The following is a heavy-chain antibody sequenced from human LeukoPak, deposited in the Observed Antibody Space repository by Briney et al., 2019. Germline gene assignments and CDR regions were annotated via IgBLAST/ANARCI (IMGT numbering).Heavy chain of an antibody. CDR2: ISNSGST. J-gene: IGHJ6*03. Sequence: SQTLSLTCTVSSGSMNSGLYYWTWIRQPAGKGLEWIGRISNSGSTTYNPSLMSRGTTTLDTSKNSFSLKVTSVTAADTAVYYCARETKDIYSPSWGLYDTYYYIDAWGSGTTVTVSS. V-gene: IGHV4-61*02. CDR1: SGSMNSGLYY. D-gene: IGHD5/OR15-5a*01. CDR3: ARETKDIYSPSWGLYDTYYYIDA.